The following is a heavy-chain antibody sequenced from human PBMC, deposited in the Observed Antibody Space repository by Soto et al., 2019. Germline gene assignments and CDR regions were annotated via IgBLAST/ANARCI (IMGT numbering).Heavy chain of an antibody. CDR2: INWKGDI. CDR1: VFTFDDNA. V-gene: IGHV3-9*01. CDR3: AISQDRGGRTTFIY. J-gene: IGHJ4*02. D-gene: IGHD3-16*01. Sequence: PLRLSCAVSVFTFDDNAMHWVRKDTEKGLEWVSGINWKGDIGYADSVKGRFTISRDNAENSLYLQMNSLRAEDTALYYCAISQDRGGRTTFIYWGQGTQVTVSS.